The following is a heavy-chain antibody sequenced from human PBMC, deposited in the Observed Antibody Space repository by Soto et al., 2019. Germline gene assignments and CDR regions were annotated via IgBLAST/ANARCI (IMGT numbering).Heavy chain of an antibody. CDR3: SRDPTSDIVLMVYAMHEAFDI. CDR1: GFTFSTYS. J-gene: IGHJ3*02. V-gene: IGHV3-48*01. Sequence: EAQLVESGGGLVQPGGSLRLSCAASGFTFSTYSMNWVRQTPGKGLEWVSYISSSSSTIYYAESVKGRFTISRDNAKNSLYLQMNSLRAEDTAVYYCSRDPTSDIVLMVYAMHEAFDIWGRGTSVTLSS. D-gene: IGHD2-8*01. CDR2: ISSSSSTI.